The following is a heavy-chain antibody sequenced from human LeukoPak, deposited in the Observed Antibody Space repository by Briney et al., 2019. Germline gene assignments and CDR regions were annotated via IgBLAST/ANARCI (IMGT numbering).Heavy chain of an antibody. D-gene: IGHD3-9*01. J-gene: IGHJ4*02. Sequence: GGSLRLSCAASGFTFDDYAMHWVRQAPGKGLEWVSGISWNSGSIGYADSVKGRFTISRDNAKNSLYLQMNSLRAEDTALYYCAKGPHYDILTGYQGWGQGTLVTVSS. CDR2: ISWNSGSI. CDR1: GFTFDDYA. CDR3: AKGPHYDILTGYQG. V-gene: IGHV3-9*01.